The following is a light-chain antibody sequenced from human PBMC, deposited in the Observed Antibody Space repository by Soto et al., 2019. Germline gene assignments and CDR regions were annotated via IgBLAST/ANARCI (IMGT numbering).Light chain of an antibody. CDR2: DVS. CDR3: QQYKVYPYT. Sequence: DIQMTQSPSTLSASLGDRVTITCRASQSINGRLAWYQQKPGRPPKLLIYDVSFLESGVPSRFSGSGSGTDFNLTISSLRPDDFANFYCQQYKVYPYTFGQGTRLDIQ. V-gene: IGKV1-5*01. CDR1: QSINGR. J-gene: IGKJ2*01.